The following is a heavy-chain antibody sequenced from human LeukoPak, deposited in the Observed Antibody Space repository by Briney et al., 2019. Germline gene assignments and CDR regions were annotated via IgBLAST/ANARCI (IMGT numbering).Heavy chain of an antibody. D-gene: IGHD4-23*01. Sequence: SATLSLTCTVSGGSISSYYWSWIRQPPGKGLEWIGYIYYSGSTNYNPSLKSRVTISVDTSKNQFSLKLSSVTAADTAVYYCASGITTVVSFFDYWGQGTLVTVSS. CDR1: GGSISSYY. CDR3: ASGITTVVSFFDY. CDR2: IYYSGST. J-gene: IGHJ4*02. V-gene: IGHV4-59*12.